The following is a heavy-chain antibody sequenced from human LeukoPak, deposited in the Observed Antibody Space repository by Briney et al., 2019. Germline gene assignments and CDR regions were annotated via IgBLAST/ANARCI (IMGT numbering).Heavy chain of an antibody. J-gene: IGHJ4*02. Sequence: SETLSLTCTVSVGSISGYFWSCVRQAPGTGLDWIGHIYYSGATNYNPSLRSRVTISVDTSKDQFSLKLRSVTAADTVVYYCARAQYSGSCFDYWGQGTLVTVSS. D-gene: IGHD1-26*01. CDR3: ARAQYSGSCFDY. CDR2: IYYSGAT. CDR1: VGSISGYF. V-gene: IGHV4-59*13.